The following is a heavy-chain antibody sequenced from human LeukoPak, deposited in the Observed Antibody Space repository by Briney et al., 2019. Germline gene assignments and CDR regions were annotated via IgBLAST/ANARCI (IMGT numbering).Heavy chain of an antibody. V-gene: IGHV4-59*01. D-gene: IGHD2-8*01. CDR2: IYYSGST. CDR1: GGSISSYY. J-gene: IGHJ3*02. CDR3: ARDSGGDIVLMVYAMLNDAFDI. Sequence: SETLSLTCTVSGGSISSYYWSWIRQPPGKGLEWIGYIYYSGSTNYSPSLKSRVTISVDTSKNQFSLKLSSVTAADTAVYYCARDSGGDIVLMVYAMLNDAFDIWGQGTMVTVSS.